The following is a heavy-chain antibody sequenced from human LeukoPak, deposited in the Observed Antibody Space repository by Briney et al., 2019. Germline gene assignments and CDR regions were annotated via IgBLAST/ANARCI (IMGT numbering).Heavy chain of an antibody. J-gene: IGHJ5*02. CDR3: ARALGDGWFDP. V-gene: IGHV3-21*01. CDR2: ISSSSSYI. CDR1: GFSFSSYG. Sequence: GGSLRLSCAASGFSFSSYGMHWVRQAPGKGLEWVSSISSSSSYIYYADSVKGRFTISRDNAKNSLYLQTNSLRAEDTAVYYCARALGDGWFDPWGQGTLVTVSS.